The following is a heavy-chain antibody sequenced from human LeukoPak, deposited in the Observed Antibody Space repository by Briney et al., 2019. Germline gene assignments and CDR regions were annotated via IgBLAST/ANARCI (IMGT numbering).Heavy chain of an antibody. V-gene: IGHV3-30*02. Sequence: HSGGSLRLSCAASGFTFSSYGMHWVRQAPGKGLEWVAFIRYDGSNKYYADSVKGRFTISRDNSKNTLYLQMNSLRAEDTAVYYCAKSSLLVVPAATQNWGQGTLVTVSS. D-gene: IGHD2-2*01. CDR2: IRYDGSNK. CDR1: GFTFSSYG. CDR3: AKSSLLVVPAATQN. J-gene: IGHJ4*01.